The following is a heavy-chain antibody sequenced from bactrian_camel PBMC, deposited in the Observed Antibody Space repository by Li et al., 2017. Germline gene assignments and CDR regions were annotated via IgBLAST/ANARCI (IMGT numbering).Heavy chain of an antibody. Sequence: HVQLVESGGGSVQVGGSLTLSCQFSRVNSYCLGWFRQALGKEREGVAALAIDGTTNYASSIKGRFTISSDNAKNTLYLRMDNLKPEDTAMYYCVDDCYGSRYYLARRTNVWGQGTQVTVS. D-gene: IGHD6*01. CDR1: RVNSYC. CDR3: VDDCYGSRYYLARRTNV. V-gene: IGHV3S53*01. J-gene: IGHJ4*01. CDR2: LAIDGTT.